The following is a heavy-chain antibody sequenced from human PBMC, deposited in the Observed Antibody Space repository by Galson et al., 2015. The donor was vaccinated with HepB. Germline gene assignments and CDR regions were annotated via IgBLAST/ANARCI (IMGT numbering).Heavy chain of an antibody. CDR2: ISYDGSNK. J-gene: IGHJ4*02. CDR3: AKTYYYDSSGYSLDY. D-gene: IGHD3-22*01. CDR1: GFTFSSYG. Sequence: SLRLSCAASGFTFSSYGMHWVRQAPGKGLEWVAVISYDGSNKYYADSVKGRFTISRDNSKNTLYLQMNSLRAEDTALYYCAKTYYYDSSGYSLDYWGQGTLVTVSS. V-gene: IGHV3-30*18.